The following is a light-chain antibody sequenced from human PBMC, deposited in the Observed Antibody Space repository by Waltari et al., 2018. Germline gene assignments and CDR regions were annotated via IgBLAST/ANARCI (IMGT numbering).Light chain of an antibody. CDR1: YIGTRG. Sequence: SYALTQPLSVSVALGQTATLSCGGSYIGTRGVHWYQQRPGRAPFLVIYRDSKRPSGIPERFSGSNSGNTATLTISRAQAGDEADYYCQVWDSSAEVFGGGTKLTVL. V-gene: IGLV3-9*01. CDR3: QVWDSSAEV. CDR2: RDS. J-gene: IGLJ2*01.